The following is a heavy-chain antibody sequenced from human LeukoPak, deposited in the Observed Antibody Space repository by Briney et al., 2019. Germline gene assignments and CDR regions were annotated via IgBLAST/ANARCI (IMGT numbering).Heavy chain of an antibody. CDR3: ARNEASSGWSWDYYYMDV. CDR2: ISGSGGST. CDR1: GFTFSSYA. D-gene: IGHD6-19*01. J-gene: IGHJ6*03. V-gene: IGHV3-23*01. Sequence: GGSLRLSCAASGFTFSSYAMSWVRQAPGKGLEWVSAISGSGGSTYYADSVKGRFTISRDNSKNTLYLQMNSLRAEDTAVYYCARNEASSGWSWDYYYMDVWGKGTTVTISS.